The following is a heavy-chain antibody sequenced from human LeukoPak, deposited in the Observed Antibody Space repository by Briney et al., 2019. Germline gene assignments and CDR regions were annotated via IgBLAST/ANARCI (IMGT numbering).Heavy chain of an antibody. V-gene: IGHV4-38-2*02. D-gene: IGHD3-16*01. J-gene: IGHJ4*02. CDR3: ARDMPRWGSYSY. CDR2: IYHSGST. CDR1: GYSISSGYY. Sequence: PSETLSLTCTVSGYSISSGYYWGWIRQPPGKGLEWIGSIYHSGSTYYNPSLKSRVTISVDTSKNQFSLKLSSVTAADTAVYYCARDMPRWGSYSYWGQGTLVTVSS.